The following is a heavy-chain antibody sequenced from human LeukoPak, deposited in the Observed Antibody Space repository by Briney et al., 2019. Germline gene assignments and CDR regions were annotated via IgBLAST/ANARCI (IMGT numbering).Heavy chain of an antibody. CDR1: GYTFTGYY. CDR2: INPNSGGT. V-gene: IGHV1-2*02. J-gene: IGHJ4*02. Sequence: GASVKVSCTASGYTFTGYYMHWVRQAPGQGLEWMGWINPNSGGTNYAQKFQGRVTMTRDTSISTAYMELSRLRSDDTAVYYCAVMTTVVTPNFDYWGQGTLVTVSS. D-gene: IGHD4-23*01. CDR3: AVMTTVVTPNFDY.